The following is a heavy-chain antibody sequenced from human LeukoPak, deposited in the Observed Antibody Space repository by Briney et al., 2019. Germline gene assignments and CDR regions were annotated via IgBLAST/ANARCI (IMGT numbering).Heavy chain of an antibody. CDR1: GFTFSSYA. CDR3: ARDRGFVSGSPYYFDY. CDR2: ISYDGSNK. D-gene: IGHD3-10*01. V-gene: IGHV3-30*04. Sequence: GRSLRLSCAASGFTFSSYAMHWVRQATGKGLEWVAVISYDGSNKYYADSVKGRFTISRDNSKNTLYLQMNSLRAEDSAVYYCARDRGFVSGSPYYFDYWGQGTLVTVSS. J-gene: IGHJ4*02.